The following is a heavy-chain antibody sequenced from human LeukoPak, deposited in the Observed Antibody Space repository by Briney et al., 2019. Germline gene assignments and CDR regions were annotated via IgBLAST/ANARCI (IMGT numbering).Heavy chain of an antibody. CDR2: INHGGGT. CDR1: GGSFSDYF. V-gene: IGHV4-34*01. J-gene: IGHJ4*02. D-gene: IGHD4-17*01. CDR3: ARGEDGTGDYRPTYFHS. Sequence: SETLSLTCAGYGGSFSDYFWNWIRQPPGKGLEWIGEINHGGGTRYNPSLKSRATISVDTSKKQFSLNLTSVTAADTAVYYCARGEDGTGDYRPTYFHSWGQGTLVTVSS.